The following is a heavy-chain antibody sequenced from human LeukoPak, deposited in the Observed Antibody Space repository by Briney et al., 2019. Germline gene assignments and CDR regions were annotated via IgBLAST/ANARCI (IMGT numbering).Heavy chain of an antibody. CDR2: IYYSGST. D-gene: IGHD1-26*01. Sequence: SETLSLTCTVSGGSISSYYWSWIRQPPGKGLEWIGYIYYSGSTNYNPSLKSRVTISVDTSKNQFSLKLSSVTAADTAVYYCARDAGSYYDYWGQGTWSPSPQ. J-gene: IGHJ4*02. V-gene: IGHV4-59*01. CDR3: ARDAGSYYDY. CDR1: GGSISSYY.